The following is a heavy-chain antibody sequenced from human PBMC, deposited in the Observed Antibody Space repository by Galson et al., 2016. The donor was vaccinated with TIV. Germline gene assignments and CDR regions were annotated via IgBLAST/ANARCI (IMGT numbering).Heavy chain of an antibody. Sequence: SVKVSCKASGGTFSSYAISWVRQAPGQGLEWMGRIIPMLGITRYAQKFQGRVTIIADDSTSTAYMELSSLKSEDTAVYYCAKDHCSGTSCPQPHYWGQGTLVTVS. CDR3: AKDHCSGTSCPQPHY. D-gene: IGHD2-2*01. V-gene: IGHV1-69*04. CDR2: IIPMLGIT. CDR1: GGTFSSYA. J-gene: IGHJ4*02.